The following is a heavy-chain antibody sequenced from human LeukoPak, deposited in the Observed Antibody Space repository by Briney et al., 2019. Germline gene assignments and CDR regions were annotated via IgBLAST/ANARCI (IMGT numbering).Heavy chain of an antibody. CDR3: ARFAYTSSLDY. Sequence: GESLKISCKVSGYIWTNNWIGWVRQVPGKGLEWMGLIYPGHSDTKYSPSFQGQVTFSVDKSINTAYLHWSSLQASDTAIYFCARFAYTSSLDYWGQGTRVTVSP. J-gene: IGHJ4*02. V-gene: IGHV5-51*01. D-gene: IGHD2-2*01. CDR2: IYPGHSDT. CDR1: GYIWTNNW.